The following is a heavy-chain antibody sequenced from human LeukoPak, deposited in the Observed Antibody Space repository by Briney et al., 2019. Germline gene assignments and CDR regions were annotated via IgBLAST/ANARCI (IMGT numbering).Heavy chain of an antibody. V-gene: IGHV1-2*02. J-gene: IGHJ4*02. Sequence: GASVKVSCKASGCTFTDYLIHWVRQAPGQGLEYMGWINPKSGGTEYAQKFLGRVTMTRDTSTSTASMELSRLRSDDTAVYLCARDLSTSSTWELDYWGQGTLVTVSS. D-gene: IGHD2/OR15-2a*01. CDR1: GCTFTDYL. CDR2: INPKSGGT. CDR3: ARDLSTSSTWELDY.